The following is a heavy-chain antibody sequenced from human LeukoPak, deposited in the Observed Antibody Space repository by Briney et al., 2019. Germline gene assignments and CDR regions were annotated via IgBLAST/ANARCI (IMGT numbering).Heavy chain of an antibody. J-gene: IGHJ4*02. Sequence: GASVKVSCKVSGYTLTELSMHWVRQAPGKGLEWMGGFDPEDGETIYAQKFQGRVTMTEDTSTDTAYMELSSLRSEDTAVYYCATVYYYDSSGSNTLRYWGQGTLVTVSS. V-gene: IGHV1-24*01. CDR3: ATVYYYDSSGSNTLRY. CDR1: GYTLTELS. D-gene: IGHD3-22*01. CDR2: FDPEDGET.